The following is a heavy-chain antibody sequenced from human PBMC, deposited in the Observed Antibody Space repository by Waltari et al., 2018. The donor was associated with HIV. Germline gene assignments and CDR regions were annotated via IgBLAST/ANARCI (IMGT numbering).Heavy chain of an antibody. J-gene: IGHJ5*02. Sequence: EVQLVDSGGGLVKPGGSLRLSCAASGFTFSDYSMNWVRQSPGKGLEWFSSISGSGSFIYYADSVKGRFTISRDNAQNSMYLQMNNLRADDSAMYYCARDSRGTSWSLNWFDPWGQGTLVTVSS. CDR1: GFTFSDYS. V-gene: IGHV3-21*02. CDR2: ISGSGSFI. D-gene: IGHD6-13*01. CDR3: ARDSRGTSWSLNWFDP.